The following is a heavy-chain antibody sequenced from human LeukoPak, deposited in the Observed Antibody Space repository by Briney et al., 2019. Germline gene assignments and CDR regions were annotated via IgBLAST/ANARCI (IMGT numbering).Heavy chain of an antibody. CDR2: ISYSGST. CDR3: ARAPVRGGSTP. V-gene: IGHV4-59*01. CDR1: GGSISSYY. D-gene: IGHD3-16*01. J-gene: IGHJ5*02. Sequence: SETLSLTCTVSGGSISSYYWSWIRQPPGKGLEWIACISYSGSTKYNPSLKSRVTISVDTSKNQLSLKLSSVTAADTAVYYCARAPVRGGSTPWGQGTLVTVSS.